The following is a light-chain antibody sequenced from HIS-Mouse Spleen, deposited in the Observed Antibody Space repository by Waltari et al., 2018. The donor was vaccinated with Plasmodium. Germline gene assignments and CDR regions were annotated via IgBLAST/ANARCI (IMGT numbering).Light chain of an antibody. J-gene: IGLJ3*02. Sequence: SYELTQQPSVSVSPGQTARITCSGNALPKKSAYWYQQKSGQAPLLVIYEDSKRPSGIPERFSGSSSGTMATLTISGAQVEDEADYYCYSTDSSGNHRVFGGGTKLTVL. CDR2: EDS. CDR1: ALPKKS. CDR3: YSTDSSGNHRV. V-gene: IGLV3-10*01.